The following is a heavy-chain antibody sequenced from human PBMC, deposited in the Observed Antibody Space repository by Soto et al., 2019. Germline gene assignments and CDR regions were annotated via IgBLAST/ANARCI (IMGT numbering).Heavy chain of an antibody. CDR3: ALRSSGWDPGNDY. Sequence: ASVKVSCKASGYTFTSYGISWVRQAPGQGLEWMGWISAYNGNTNYAQKLQGRVAMTTDTSTSTAYMELRSLRSDDTAAYYCALRSSGWDPGNDYWGQGTLVTVSS. V-gene: IGHV1-18*01. CDR1: GYTFTSYG. J-gene: IGHJ4*02. D-gene: IGHD6-19*01. CDR2: ISAYNGNT.